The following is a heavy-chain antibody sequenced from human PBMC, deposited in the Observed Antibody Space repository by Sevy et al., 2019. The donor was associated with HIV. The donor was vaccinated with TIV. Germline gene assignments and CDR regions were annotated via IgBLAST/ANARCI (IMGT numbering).Heavy chain of an antibody. CDR3: ARAPPVRSGDDSLNWLDP. CDR1: GGSISAYY. CDR2: IYYTGST. J-gene: IGHJ5*02. D-gene: IGHD5-12*01. Sequence: SETLSLTCTVSGGSISAYYWSWLRQPPGKGLEYIGDIYYTGSTHYNPSLKSRVTISVDTSKNQFSLNLRSVTAVDTAVYYCARAPPVRSGDDSLNWLDPWGQGILVTVSS. V-gene: IGHV4-59*12.